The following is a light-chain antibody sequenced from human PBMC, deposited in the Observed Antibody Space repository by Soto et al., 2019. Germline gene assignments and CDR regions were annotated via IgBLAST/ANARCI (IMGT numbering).Light chain of an antibody. V-gene: IGKV3-11*01. CDR2: DTS. CDR1: QSVNIY. Sequence: VLTQSPATLSLPPGERATLSCRASQSVNIYLAWFQQKPGQAPRLLIYDTSNRATGIPARFSGSGSGTDFTLTISSLEPEDFAVYYCQQRMTWPPITFGQGTRLEIK. J-gene: IGKJ5*01. CDR3: QQRMTWPPIT.